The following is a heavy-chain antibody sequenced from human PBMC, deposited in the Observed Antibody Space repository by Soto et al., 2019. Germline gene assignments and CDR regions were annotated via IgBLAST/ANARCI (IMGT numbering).Heavy chain of an antibody. CDR3: ARDLAGTTLNGMDG. J-gene: IGHJ6*02. D-gene: IGHD1-7*01. Sequence: GGSLRLSCAASGFTFSSYSMNWFRQAPGKGLEWVSSISSSSSYIYYADSVKGRFTISRDNAKNSLYLQMNSLRAEDTAVYYWARDLAGTTLNGMDGWGQGTTVTVSS. CDR1: GFTFSSYS. V-gene: IGHV3-21*01. CDR2: ISSSSSYI.